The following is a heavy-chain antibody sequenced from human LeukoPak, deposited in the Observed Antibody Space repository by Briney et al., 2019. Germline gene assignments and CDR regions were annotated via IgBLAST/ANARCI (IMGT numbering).Heavy chain of an antibody. V-gene: IGHV3-23*01. D-gene: IGHD3-10*01. CDR2: ISGSGGST. CDR1: GFTFSSYA. Sequence: QAGGSXRLXCAASGFTFSSYAMSWVRQAPGKGREWVSAISGSGGSTYYADSVKGRFTISRDNSKNTLYLQMNSLRAEDTAVYYCARYGSGSRDFDYWGQGTLVTVSS. CDR3: ARYGSGSRDFDY. J-gene: IGHJ4*02.